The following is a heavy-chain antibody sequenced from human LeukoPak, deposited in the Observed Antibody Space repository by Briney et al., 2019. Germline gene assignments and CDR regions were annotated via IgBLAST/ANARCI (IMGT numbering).Heavy chain of an antibody. CDR2: IYPGDSDT. V-gene: IGHV5-51*01. D-gene: IGHD1-14*01. CDR3: ARQWEPRGFDY. J-gene: IGHJ4*02. CDR1: GYSFTSYW. Sequence: GESLKITCKGSGYSFTSYWIGWVRQMPGKGLEWMGIIYPGDSDTRYSPSSQGQVTISADKSISTAYLQWSSLKASDTAMYYCARQWEPRGFDYWGQGTLVTVSS.